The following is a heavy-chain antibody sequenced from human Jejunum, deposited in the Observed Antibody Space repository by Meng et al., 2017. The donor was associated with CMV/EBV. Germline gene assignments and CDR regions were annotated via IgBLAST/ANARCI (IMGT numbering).Heavy chain of an antibody. V-gene: IGHV4-39*07. CDR1: GGSISSNSYY. J-gene: IGHJ4*02. D-gene: IGHD6-19*01. CDR3: ASHRGGQWLVLNY. Sequence: GGSISSNSYYWGWIRQPPGKGLEWIGSIYYSGNTYYNPSLKSRVTISVDTSKNQFSLRLNSVTAADTAVYYCASHRGGQWLVLNYWGQGTLVTVSS. CDR2: IYYSGNT.